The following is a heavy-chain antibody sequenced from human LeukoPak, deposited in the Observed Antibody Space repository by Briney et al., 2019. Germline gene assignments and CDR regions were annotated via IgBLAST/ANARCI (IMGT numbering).Heavy chain of an antibody. Sequence: PSETLSLTCAVYGGSFSGYYWSWIRQPPGKGLEWIGEINHSGSTNYNPSLKSRVTISVDTSKNQFSLKLSSVTAADTAVYYCATRGGYSSSWTLDYWGQGTLVTVSS. CDR2: INHSGST. D-gene: IGHD6-13*01. CDR1: GGSFSGYY. J-gene: IGHJ4*02. CDR3: ATRGGYSSSWTLDY. V-gene: IGHV4-34*01.